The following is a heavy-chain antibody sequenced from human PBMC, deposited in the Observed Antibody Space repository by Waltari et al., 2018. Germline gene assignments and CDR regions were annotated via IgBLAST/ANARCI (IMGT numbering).Heavy chain of an antibody. CDR3: AKSIVVVPAAMPPSFDY. Sequence: EVQLLESGGGLVQPGGSLGLSCAAFGFPFTGYALSWVRRAPGKGREWVSAMIGSGGSTYYAVSVKGRFTISRDNSKNTLYLQMNSLRAEDTAVYYCAKSIVVVPAAMPPSFDYWGQGTLVTVSS. CDR1: GFPFTGYA. V-gene: IGHV3-23*01. CDR2: MIGSGGST. J-gene: IGHJ4*02. D-gene: IGHD2-2*01.